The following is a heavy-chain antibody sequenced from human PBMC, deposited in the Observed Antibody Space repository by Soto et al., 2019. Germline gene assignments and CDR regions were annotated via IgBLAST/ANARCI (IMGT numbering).Heavy chain of an antibody. Sequence: SGRVSCKASGGTFSSYEISWVRQAPGQGLEWMGGIIPIFGTANYAQKFQGRVTITADESTSTAYMELSSLRSEDTAVYYCARRFYYDSSGYIWGQGTLVTVSS. D-gene: IGHD3-22*01. J-gene: IGHJ4*02. CDR2: IIPIFGTA. CDR3: ARRFYYDSSGYI. V-gene: IGHV1-69*13. CDR1: GGTFSSYE.